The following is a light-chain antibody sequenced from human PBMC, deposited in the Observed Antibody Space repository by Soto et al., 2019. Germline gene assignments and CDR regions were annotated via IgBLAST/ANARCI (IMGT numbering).Light chain of an antibody. CDR3: QQYGGSPWT. Sequence: EIVLTQSPATLSSSPGERATLSCRASQSVSSGLAWYQQKPGQAPRLLIYDASTMATDIPDRFSGRGSGTDFTLTINRLEPEYFVVYYCQQYGGSPWTFGQGSKVEIK. CDR2: DAS. CDR1: QSVSSG. J-gene: IGKJ1*01. V-gene: IGKV3-20*01.